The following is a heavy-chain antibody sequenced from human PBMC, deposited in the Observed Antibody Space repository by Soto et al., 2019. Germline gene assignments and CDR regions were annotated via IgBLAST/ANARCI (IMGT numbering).Heavy chain of an antibody. CDR2: IYYSVST. V-gene: IGHV4-31*03. CDR1: GGSISSGGYY. J-gene: IGHJ4*02. D-gene: IGHD3-10*01. Sequence: VQLQESGPGLVKPSQTLSLTCTVSGGSISSGGYYCSWIRQHPGKVLEWIGYIYYSVSTYYNPSLKSRVTISVETSKNQFALKLSSVTAADTAVYYCASDPRASGSYFDYCGQGTLVTVSS. CDR3: ASDPRASGSYFDY.